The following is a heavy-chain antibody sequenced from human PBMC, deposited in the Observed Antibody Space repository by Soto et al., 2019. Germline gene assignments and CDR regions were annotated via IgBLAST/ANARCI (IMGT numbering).Heavy chain of an antibody. CDR2: INPNSGGT. D-gene: IGHD6-13*01. CDR1: GYTFTGYY. J-gene: IGHJ4*02. Sequence: QVQMVQSGAEVKKPGASVKVACKASGYTFTGYYMHWVRQAPGQGLEWMGWINPNSGGTNYAQKFQGWVTMARDTSISTAYMELRRLRSDDTAVYYCGRGGYSSSWLPYYFDYWGQGTLVTVSS. V-gene: IGHV1-2*04. CDR3: GRGGYSSSWLPYYFDY.